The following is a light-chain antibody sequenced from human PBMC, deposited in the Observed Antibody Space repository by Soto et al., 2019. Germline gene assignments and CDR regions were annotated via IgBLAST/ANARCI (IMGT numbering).Light chain of an antibody. V-gene: IGKV1-33*01. CDR1: QGISNF. CDR2: AAS. CDR3: QQYDNLPLT. J-gene: IGKJ4*01. Sequence: DIHMTQSPSSLSASFGDRATTTCRASQGISNFLNWVQHKPGNAPKVLISAASTLQSGVPPRFSGSESGTDFTFTISSPQPEDIATYYCQQYDNLPLTFGGGTKVDI.